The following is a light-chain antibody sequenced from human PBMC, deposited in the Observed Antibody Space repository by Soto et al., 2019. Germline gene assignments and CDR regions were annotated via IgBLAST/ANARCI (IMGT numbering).Light chain of an antibody. CDR1: QSVSNTY. CDR2: GAS. Sequence: EIVLTQSPDTLSLSPGERATLSCGASQSVSNTYLAWYQQKPGQAPRLLIYGASSRATGIPDRFSGSGSGTDFTLTISRLEPEDFAVYYCQQYGGAPPYTFGQGTKLEIK. J-gene: IGKJ2*01. CDR3: QQYGGAPPYT. V-gene: IGKV3-20*01.